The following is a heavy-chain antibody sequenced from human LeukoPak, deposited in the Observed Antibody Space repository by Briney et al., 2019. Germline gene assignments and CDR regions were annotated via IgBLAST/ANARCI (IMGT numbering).Heavy chain of an antibody. CDR2: INPSGGST. CDR1: GYTFTSYY. CDR3: AIDRSSGYEFDY. V-gene: IGHV1-46*03. Sequence: ASVKVSCKASGYTFTSYYMHWVRQAPGQGLEWMGIINPSGGSTSYAQKFQGRVTMTRDTSTSTVYMELSSLRSEDTAVYYCAIDRSSGYEFDYWGQGTLVTVSS. J-gene: IGHJ4*02. D-gene: IGHD5-12*01.